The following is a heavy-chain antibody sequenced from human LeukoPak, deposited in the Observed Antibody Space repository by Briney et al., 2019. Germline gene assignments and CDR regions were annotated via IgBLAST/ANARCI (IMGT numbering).Heavy chain of an antibody. CDR2: ADYSGGT. CDR3: AGERGEEYSSGWYKTNFFDN. J-gene: IGHJ4*02. V-gene: IGHV4-39*07. CDR1: GDSFSSVTDY. D-gene: IGHD6-19*01. Sequence: PSETLSLTCTVSGDSFSSVTDYWAWIRQPPGKGLEWIASADYSGGTYYNPSLESRVAISADMSKNQISLELTSVTGADTAVYYCAGERGEEYSSGWYKTNFFDNWGQGIRVTVSP.